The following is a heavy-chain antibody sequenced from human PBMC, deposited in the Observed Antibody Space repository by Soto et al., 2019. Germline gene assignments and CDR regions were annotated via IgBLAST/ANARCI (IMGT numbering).Heavy chain of an antibody. CDR1: GFTFSTHW. D-gene: IGHD3-10*01. J-gene: IGHJ3*02. CDR2: MNQDGSET. V-gene: IGHV3-7*01. Sequence: EVQLVESGGGLVQPGGSLRLSCAASGFTFSTHWMTWVRQAPGQEGLEWVASMNQDGSETFYVDAVKGRFTISRDNAQNSLFLQMNSLRAEDTAVYYCARPMGWRDAFDIWGQGTVVTVSS. CDR3: ARPMGWRDAFDI.